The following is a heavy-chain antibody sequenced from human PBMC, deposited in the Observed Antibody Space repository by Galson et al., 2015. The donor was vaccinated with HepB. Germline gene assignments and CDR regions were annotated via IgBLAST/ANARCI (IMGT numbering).Heavy chain of an antibody. J-gene: IGHJ5*02. CDR1: GYTFTSYG. Sequence: VKVSCKASGYTFTSYGISWVRQAPGQGLEWMGWISAYNGNTNYAQKLQGRVTMTTDTSTSTAYMELRSLRSDDTAVYYCARDRRAVADNRHWFDPWGQGTLVTVSS. D-gene: IGHD6-19*01. V-gene: IGHV1-18*01. CDR3: ARDRRAVADNRHWFDP. CDR2: ISAYNGNT.